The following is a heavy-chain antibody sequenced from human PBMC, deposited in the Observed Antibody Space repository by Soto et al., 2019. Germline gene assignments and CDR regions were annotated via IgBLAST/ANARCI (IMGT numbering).Heavy chain of an antibody. J-gene: IGHJ6*02. D-gene: IGHD2-15*01. CDR3: ASGGKAGYCSGGSCLTLPKWSPINYGMDV. CDR1: GYTFTNYA. V-gene: IGHV1-3*01. Sequence: ASVKVSCKASGYTFTNYAIHWVRQAPGQRLEWMGWISAGNGNTNYAQKFQGRVTITADESTSTAYMELSSLRSEDTAVYYCASGGKAGYCSGGSCLTLPKWSPINYGMDVWGQGTTVTVSS. CDR2: ISAGNGNT.